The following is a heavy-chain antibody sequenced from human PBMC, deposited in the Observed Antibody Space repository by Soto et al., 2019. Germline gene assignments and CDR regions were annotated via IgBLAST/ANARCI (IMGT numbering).Heavy chain of an antibody. V-gene: IGHV3-23*01. Sequence: EVQLLESGGGLVQPGGSLRLSCAASGFTFSSYAMSWVRQAPGKGLEWVSAISGSGGSTYYADSVKGRFTISRNNSKNTLYLQMISLRAEDTAVYFCAKALLWLGESLFAYGGGYGMDVWGQGTTVTVSS. D-gene: IGHD3-10*01. J-gene: IGHJ6*02. CDR1: GFTFSSYA. CDR2: ISGSGGST. CDR3: AKALLWLGESLFAYGGGYGMDV.